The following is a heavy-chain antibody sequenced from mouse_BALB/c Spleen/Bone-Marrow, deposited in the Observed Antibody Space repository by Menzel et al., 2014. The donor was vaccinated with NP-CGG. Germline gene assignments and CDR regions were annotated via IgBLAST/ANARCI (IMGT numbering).Heavy chain of an antibody. CDR2: IISNGGGT. Sequence: EVKLVESGGGLVKLGGSLKLSCAASGFTFSSYYMSWVRQTPEKRLELVAAIISNGGGTYYPDTMKGRFIISRDNAKNTLYLQMSILKSEDTALYYCARRGISTSEGVGAMDYWGQGTSVTVSS. CDR3: ARRGISTSEGVGAMDY. V-gene: IGHV5-6-2*01. CDR1: GFTFSSYY. J-gene: IGHJ4*01. D-gene: IGHD1-1*01.